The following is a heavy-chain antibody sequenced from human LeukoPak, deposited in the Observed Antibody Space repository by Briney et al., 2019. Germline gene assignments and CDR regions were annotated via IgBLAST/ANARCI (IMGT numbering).Heavy chain of an antibody. D-gene: IGHD3-3*01. CDR2: IIPIFGTA. CDR3: ATRDKNYDFWSGYSDY. V-gene: IGHV1-69*13. CDR1: GSTFISYG. J-gene: IGHJ4*02. Sequence: GASVKVSCKTSGSTFISYGINWVRQAPGQGLEWMGGIIPIFGTANYAQKFQGRVTITADESTSTAYMELSSLRSEDTAVYYCATRDKNYDFWSGYSDYWGQGTLVTVSS.